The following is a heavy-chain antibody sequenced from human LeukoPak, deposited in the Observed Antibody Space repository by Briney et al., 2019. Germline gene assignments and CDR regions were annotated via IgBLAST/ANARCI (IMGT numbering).Heavy chain of an antibody. CDR3: ARGPLWGLMGATDFDY. CDR1: GFTFSSYA. V-gene: IGHV3-30*04. CDR2: ISYDGSNK. Sequence: GGSPRLSCAASGFTFSSYAMHWVRQAPGKGLEWVAVISYDGSNKYYADSVKGRFTISRDNSKNTLYLQMNSLRAEDTAVYYCARGPLWGLMGATDFDYWGQGTLVTVSS. D-gene: IGHD1-26*01. J-gene: IGHJ4*02.